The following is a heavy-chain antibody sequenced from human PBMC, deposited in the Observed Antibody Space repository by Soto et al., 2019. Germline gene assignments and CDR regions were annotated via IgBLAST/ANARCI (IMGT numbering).Heavy chain of an antibody. V-gene: IGHV3-23*01. D-gene: IGHD5-18*01. J-gene: IGHJ4*02. CDR1: GFTFSSYA. Sequence: EVQLLESGGGLVQPGGSLRLSCAASGFTFSSYAMSWVRQAPGKGLEWVSAISGSGGSTYYADSVKGRFTISRDNSKNTLYLQMNSLRAEDTPVYYCAKDQVQLWFRDYDYWGQGTLVTVSS. CDR2: ISGSGGST. CDR3: AKDQVQLWFRDYDY.